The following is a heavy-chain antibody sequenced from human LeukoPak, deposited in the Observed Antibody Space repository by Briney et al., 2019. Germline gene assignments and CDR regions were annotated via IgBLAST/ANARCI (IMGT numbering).Heavy chain of an antibody. Sequence: SETLSLTCTVSGGSISSYYWSWIRQPAGKGLEWIGRIYTSGSTNYNPSLQSRVTMSVDTSKNQFSLKLSSVTAADTAVYYCASCGGDCYSTPFDYWGQGTLVTVSS. CDR3: ASCGGDCYSTPFDY. V-gene: IGHV4-4*07. CDR2: IYTSGST. CDR1: GGSISSYY. J-gene: IGHJ4*02. D-gene: IGHD2-21*02.